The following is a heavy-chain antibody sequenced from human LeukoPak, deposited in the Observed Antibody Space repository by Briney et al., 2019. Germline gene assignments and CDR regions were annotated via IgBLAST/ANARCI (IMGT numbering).Heavy chain of an antibody. V-gene: IGHV4-39*07. CDR3: ARDREGYSGYDYDFDF. CDR2: IYYSGTT. Sequence: SVTLSLTCTVSGGSISSRSYHWGWIRQPPGKGLEWIGSIYYSGTTYYNPSLKSRVTISVDTSKNQFSLKLSSVTAADTAVYYCARDREGYSGYDYDFDFWGQGALVTVSS. CDR1: GGSISSRSYH. J-gene: IGHJ4*02. D-gene: IGHD5-12*01.